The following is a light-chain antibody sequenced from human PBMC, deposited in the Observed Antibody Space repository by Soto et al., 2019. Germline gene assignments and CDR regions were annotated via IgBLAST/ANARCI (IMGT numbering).Light chain of an antibody. V-gene: IGKV3-20*01. Sequence: EIELTQSPGTLSLSPGEGATLSCRASQSVSSYLAWYQQKPGQAPRLLIYGASSRATGIPDGLSGSGSGTDLTITISRLEPEDFAVYYCQQYGSPKLTFGGGTKVDIK. CDR1: QSVSSY. CDR3: QQYGSPKLT. CDR2: GAS. J-gene: IGKJ4*01.